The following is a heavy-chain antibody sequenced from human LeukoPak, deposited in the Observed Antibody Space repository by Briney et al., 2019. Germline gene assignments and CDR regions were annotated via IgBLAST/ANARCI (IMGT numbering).Heavy chain of an antibody. Sequence: SETLSLTCTVSGYSISSGYYWGWIRQPPGKGLEWIGSIYHSGSTYYNPSLKSRVTISVDTSKNQFSLKLSSVTAADTAVYYCARDQDWFDPWGQGTLVTVSS. J-gene: IGHJ5*02. CDR3: ARDQDWFDP. V-gene: IGHV4-38-2*02. CDR1: GYSISSGYY. CDR2: IYHSGST.